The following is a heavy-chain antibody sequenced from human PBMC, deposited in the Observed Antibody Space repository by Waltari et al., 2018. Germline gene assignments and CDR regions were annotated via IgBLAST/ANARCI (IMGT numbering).Heavy chain of an antibody. J-gene: IGHJ4*02. D-gene: IGHD3-16*01. CDR1: GFTFTGYW. Sequence: EVQVVESGGGLVQPGESLTLSCRVSGFTFTGYWVHWVRQVPGKGLEWVSGVKPDGTTKNYADSVRGRCTISRDNARNTVHLQLNSLRVEDTAVYYCGTLEDVASWGRGALVTVSS. CDR3: GTLEDVAS. V-gene: IGHV3-74*01. CDR2: VKPDGTTK.